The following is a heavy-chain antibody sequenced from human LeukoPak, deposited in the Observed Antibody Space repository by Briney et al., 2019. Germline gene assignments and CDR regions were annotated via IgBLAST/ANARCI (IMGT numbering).Heavy chain of an antibody. V-gene: IGHV4-39*07. CDR2: IYYSGIT. CDR1: GGSISSSSYY. D-gene: IGHD6-19*01. Sequence: PSETLSLTCTVSGGSISSSSYYWGWIRQPPGKGLEWIGSIYYSGITYYNPSLKSRVTISVDTSKNQFSLKLSSVTAADTAVYYCARTVAGPRSRGGYYYYMDVWGKGTTVTVSS. CDR3: ARTVAGPRSRGGYYYYMDV. J-gene: IGHJ6*03.